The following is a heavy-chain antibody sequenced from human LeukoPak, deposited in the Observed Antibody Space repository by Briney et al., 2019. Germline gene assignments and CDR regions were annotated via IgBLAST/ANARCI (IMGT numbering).Heavy chain of an antibody. J-gene: IGHJ1*01. CDR3: ARGGSAHRFGGLLSAEYFQH. CDR1: GGSISSYY. CDR2: IYYSGST. V-gene: IGHV4-59*01. D-gene: IGHD3-10*01. Sequence: SETLSLTCTVSGGSISSYYWSWIRQPPGKGLEWIGYIYYSGSTNYNPSLKSRVTISVDTSKNQFSLKLSSVTAADTAVYYCARGGSAHRFGGLLSAEYFQHWGQGTLVTVSS.